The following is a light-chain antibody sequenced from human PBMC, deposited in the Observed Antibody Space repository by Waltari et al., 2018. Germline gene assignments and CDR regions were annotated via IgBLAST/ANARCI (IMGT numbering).Light chain of an antibody. J-gene: IGKJ1*01. CDR2: EVS. V-gene: IGKV2D-29*01. CDR3: MQNIQLPT. CDR1: QSLLHSDGRAR. Sequence: IVMTQAPLSLSVTPGQPASMSCKSSQSLLHSDGRARIYWYVQKPGQAPQLLIHEVSNRFSGVTDRFSGSGSGTDFTLKISRVEAEDVGVYFCMQNIQLPTFGQGTKVEIE.